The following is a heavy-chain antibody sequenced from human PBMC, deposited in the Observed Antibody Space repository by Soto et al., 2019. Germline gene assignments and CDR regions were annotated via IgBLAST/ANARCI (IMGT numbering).Heavy chain of an antibody. Sequence: EVQLVESGGGLVQPGGSLRLSCAASGFTVSSNYMSWVRHAPGKGLEWVSVICSGGSTYYADSVKGRFTISRDNSKNTLYLQMNSLRAEDTAVYYCARDHGGVAWGYWGQGTLVTVSS. D-gene: IGHD3-16*01. CDR3: ARDHGGVAWGY. V-gene: IGHV3-66*01. CDR2: ICSGGST. CDR1: GFTVSSNY. J-gene: IGHJ4*02.